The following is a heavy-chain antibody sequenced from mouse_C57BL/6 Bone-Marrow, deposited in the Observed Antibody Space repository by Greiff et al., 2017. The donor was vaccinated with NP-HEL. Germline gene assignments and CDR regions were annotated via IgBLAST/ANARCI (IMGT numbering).Heavy chain of an antibody. CDR2: IDPNSGGT. J-gene: IGHJ1*03. V-gene: IGHV1-72*01. D-gene: IGHD2-3*01. Sequence: VQLQQPGAELVKPGASVKLSCKASGYTFTSYWMHWVKQRPGRGLEWIGRIDPNSGGTKYNEKFKSKATLTVDKPSSTAYMQLSSLTSEDSAVYYCAGWVYDGYNAWYFDVWGTGTTVTVSS. CDR1: GYTFTSYW. CDR3: AGWVYDGYNAWYFDV.